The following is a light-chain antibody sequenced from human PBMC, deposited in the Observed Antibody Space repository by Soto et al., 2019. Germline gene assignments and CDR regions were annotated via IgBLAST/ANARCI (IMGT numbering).Light chain of an antibody. Sequence: DIQMTQSPSTLSASVGDRVTITCRASQSINSWLAWYQQKPGKDPKLLIYKASSLESGVPSRFSGSGSGTEFTLTISSLQPDDFATYYCQHYNSYPLTFGAGTKVEIK. J-gene: IGKJ4*01. CDR1: QSINSW. CDR2: KAS. V-gene: IGKV1-5*03. CDR3: QHYNSYPLT.